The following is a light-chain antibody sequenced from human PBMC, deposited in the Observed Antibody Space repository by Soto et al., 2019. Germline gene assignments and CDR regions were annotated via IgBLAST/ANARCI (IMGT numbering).Light chain of an antibody. CDR3: SSYAGSKNAV. J-gene: IGLJ1*01. Sequence: QSALTQPPSASGSPGQSVTISCTGTSNDVGGYNLVTWYQQHPGKAPKLVIYEVTKRPSGVPDRFSGSKSGNTASLTVSRLQAEDEADYYCSSYAGSKNAVFGTGTKLTVL. CDR1: SNDVGGYNL. V-gene: IGLV2-8*01. CDR2: EVT.